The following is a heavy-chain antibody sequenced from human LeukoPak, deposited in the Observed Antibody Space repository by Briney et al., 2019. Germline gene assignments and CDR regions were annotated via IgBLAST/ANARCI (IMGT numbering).Heavy chain of an antibody. D-gene: IGHD3-22*01. CDR2: IWYDGTNK. Sequence: GGSLRLSCVASGFTFSSYGMHWVRQAPGKGLEWVALIWYDGTNKYYADSVKGRFTISRDSSKNTLYLQMNNLRVEDTAVYYCARGPYYYDISGSPRGDYWGQGTLVTVSS. CDR3: ARGPYYYDISGSPRGDY. J-gene: IGHJ4*02. CDR1: GFTFSSYG. V-gene: IGHV3-33*01.